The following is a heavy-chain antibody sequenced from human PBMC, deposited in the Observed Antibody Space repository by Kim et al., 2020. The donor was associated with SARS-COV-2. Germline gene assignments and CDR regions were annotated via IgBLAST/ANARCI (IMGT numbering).Heavy chain of an antibody. D-gene: IGHD2-2*02. CDR1: GYTFTGYY. CDR3: ARLGRCNRTTCYTPFDP. CDR2: LNPNSGGT. Sequence: ASVKVSCKASGYTFTGYYMHWVRQAPGQGLEWMGWLNPNSGGTNYAQKFQGRVTVTRDTSISTAYMELSRLRSDDTAVYYCARLGRCNRTTCYTPFDPWGQGTLVTVSS. V-gene: IGHV1-2*02. J-gene: IGHJ5*02.